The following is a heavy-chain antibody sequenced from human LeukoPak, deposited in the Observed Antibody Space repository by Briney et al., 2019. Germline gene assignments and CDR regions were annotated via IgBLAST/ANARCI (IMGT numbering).Heavy chain of an antibody. CDR3: ARETATVTTAFDI. V-gene: IGHV1-2*02. D-gene: IGHD4-11*01. CDR2: INPNSGGT. Sequence: ASVKVSCKASGYIFTGYYIHWVRQAPGQGLEWIGWINPNSGGTNYAQKFQGRVTMTRATSISTAYMELTRLTSDDTAVYYCARETATVTTAFDIWGQGTMVTVSS. CDR1: GYIFTGYY. J-gene: IGHJ3*02.